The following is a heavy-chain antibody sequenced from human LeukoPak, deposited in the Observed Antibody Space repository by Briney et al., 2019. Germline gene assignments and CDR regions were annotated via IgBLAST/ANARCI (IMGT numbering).Heavy chain of an antibody. V-gene: IGHV4-59*08. J-gene: IGHJ6*03. CDR1: GDSINTYY. Sequence: SETLSLTCTVSGDSINTYYWSWIRQPPGKGLEWIGYIYYRVTSDYNPSLKSRVTISVDTSKNQFSLKLSSVTAADTAVYYCARAYNRFGVDYMDVWGKGTTVTISS. CDR2: IYYRVTS. CDR3: ARAYNRFGVDYMDV. D-gene: IGHD3-10*01.